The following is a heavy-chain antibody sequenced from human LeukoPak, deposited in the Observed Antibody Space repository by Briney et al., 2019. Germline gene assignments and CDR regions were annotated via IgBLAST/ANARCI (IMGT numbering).Heavy chain of an antibody. J-gene: IGHJ5*02. CDR2: MKLISGKT. D-gene: IGHD6-19*01. Sequence: ASVTVSCKASVYTFTSYDFNWVRLPTAQGLEWVGWMKLISGKTGNSQKFQGTVTMTSNTSISTAYMELSSLKSEDTAVYDCARVRQWLVNGYWFDPWGQGTLVTVSS. CDR3: ARVRQWLVNGYWFDP. CDR1: VYTFTSYD. V-gene: IGHV1-8*01.